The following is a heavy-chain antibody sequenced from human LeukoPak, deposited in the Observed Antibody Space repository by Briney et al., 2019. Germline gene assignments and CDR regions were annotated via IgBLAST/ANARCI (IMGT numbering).Heavy chain of an antibody. CDR1: GFTFSSYE. V-gene: IGHV3-48*03. J-gene: IGHJ4*02. D-gene: IGHD7-27*01. Sequence: GGSLRLSCAASGFTFSSYEMNWVRQAPGKGLEWVSFIYSGGSTYYTDSVKGRFTISRDNAKNSLYLQMNSLRAEDTAVYYCARDLNWETYWGQGTLVTVSS. CDR3: ARDLNWETY. CDR2: IYSGGST.